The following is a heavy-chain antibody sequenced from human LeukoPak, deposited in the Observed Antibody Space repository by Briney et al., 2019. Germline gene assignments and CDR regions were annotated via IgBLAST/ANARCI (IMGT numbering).Heavy chain of an antibody. V-gene: IGHV4-59*12. J-gene: IGHJ4*02. Sequence: PSETLSLTCTVSGGSISSYYWSWIRQPPGKGLEWIGYIYYSGSTNYNPSLKSRVTISVDTSKNQFSLKLSSVTAADTAVYYCARGPDIIAVAGSGAYGYWGQGTLVTVSS. CDR1: GGSISSYY. D-gene: IGHD6-19*01. CDR2: IYYSGST. CDR3: ARGPDIIAVAGSGAYGY.